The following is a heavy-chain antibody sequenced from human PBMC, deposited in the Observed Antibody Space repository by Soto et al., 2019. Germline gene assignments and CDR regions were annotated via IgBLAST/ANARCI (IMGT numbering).Heavy chain of an antibody. D-gene: IGHD2-2*01. Sequence: ASVKVSCKXSGYTFTSYSIHWVRQAPGQRLEWMGWINTDNGKTRDSQKFQDRVTLTRDASANTAYMELSSLTSEDMAVYYCARAGNCTSTTCFSGWLAPWGQGTLVTVS. CDR3: ARAGNCTSTTCFSGWLAP. V-gene: IGHV1-3*03. J-gene: IGHJ5*02. CDR2: INTDNGKT. CDR1: GYTFTSYS.